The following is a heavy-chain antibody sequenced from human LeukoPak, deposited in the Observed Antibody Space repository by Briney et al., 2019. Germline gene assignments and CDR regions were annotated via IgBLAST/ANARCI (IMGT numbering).Heavy chain of an antibody. D-gene: IGHD4-17*01. CDR2: ISSNGGST. J-gene: IGHJ6*02. Sequence: GGSLRLSCAASGFTFSSYAMHWVRQAPGKGLEYVSAISSNGGSTYYANSVKGRFTISRDNSKNTLYLQMGSLRAEDMAVYYCAGEPEIYGDYVWYGMDVWGQGTTVTVSS. CDR1: GFTFSSYA. CDR3: AGEPEIYGDYVWYGMDV. V-gene: IGHV3-64*01.